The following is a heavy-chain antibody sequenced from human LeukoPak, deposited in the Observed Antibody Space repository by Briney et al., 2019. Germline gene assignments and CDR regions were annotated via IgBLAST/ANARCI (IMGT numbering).Heavy chain of an antibody. V-gene: IGHV3-23*01. J-gene: IGHJ4*02. CDR1: GFTFSSYA. Sequence: PGGSLRLSCAASGFTFSSYAMSWVRQAPGKGLEWVLAISGSGGSTYYADSVKGRFTISRDNSKNTLYLQMNSLRAEDTAVYYCAGGPEDSFDYWGQGTLVTVSS. CDR3: AGGPEDSFDY. CDR2: ISGSGGST. D-gene: IGHD3-16*01.